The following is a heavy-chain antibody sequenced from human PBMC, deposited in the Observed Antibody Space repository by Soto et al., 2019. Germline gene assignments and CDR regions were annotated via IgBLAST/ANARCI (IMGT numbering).Heavy chain of an antibody. CDR3: TRDGRYSGYPPPAF. Sequence: HPGGSLRLSCTTSGFSFADYTLSWFRQAPGKGLEWLGFIRNKAYGGTTEYAASVKGRFSISRDDPKSIAYLQMNSLKTEDTAVYYCTRDGRYSGYPPPAFWGQGTLVTVSS. V-gene: IGHV3-49*03. J-gene: IGHJ4*02. CDR2: IRNKAYGGTT. CDR1: GFSFADYT. D-gene: IGHD5-12*01.